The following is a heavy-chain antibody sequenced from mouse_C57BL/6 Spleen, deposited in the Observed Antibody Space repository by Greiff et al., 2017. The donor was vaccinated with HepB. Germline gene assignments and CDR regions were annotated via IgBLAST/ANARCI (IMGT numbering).Heavy chain of an antibody. V-gene: IGHV10-1*01. CDR2: IRSKSNNYAT. Sequence: EVKLVESGGGLVQPKGSLKLSCAASGFSFNTYAMNWVRQAPGKGLEWVARIRSKSNNYATYYADSVKDRFTISRDDSESMLYLQMNNLKTEDTAMYYCVRDSKKYYFDYWGQGTTLTVSS. J-gene: IGHJ2*01. CDR3: VRDSKKYYFDY. CDR1: GFSFNTYA. D-gene: IGHD2-5*01.